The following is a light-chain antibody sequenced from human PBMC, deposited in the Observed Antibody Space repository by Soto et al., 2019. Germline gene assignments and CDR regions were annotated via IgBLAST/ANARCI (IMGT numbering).Light chain of an antibody. J-gene: IGLJ2*01. CDR2: EVN. V-gene: IGLV2-14*01. CDR1: SNDVGGYNY. Sequence: QSVLTQPASVSGSPGQSITISCTGTSNDVGGYNYVSWYQQHPGKAPKLLIYEVNNRPSGVSNRFSGSKSGNTASLTISGLQAEDEADYYCNSYTSSSTRVFGGGTKLTVL. CDR3: NSYTSSSTRV.